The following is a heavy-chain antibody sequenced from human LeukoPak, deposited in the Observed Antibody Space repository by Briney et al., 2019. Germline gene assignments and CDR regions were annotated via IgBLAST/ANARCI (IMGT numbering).Heavy chain of an antibody. CDR1: GFTFSSYA. Sequence: PGGSLRPSCAASGFTFSSYAMHWVRQAPGKGLEWVAIISYDGSNKYYADSVKGRFTISRDNSKNTLYLQMNSLRAEDTAVYYCAKSPRVTMVRGLPWFDYWGQGTLVTVSS. J-gene: IGHJ4*02. CDR2: ISYDGSNK. V-gene: IGHV3-30-3*02. CDR3: AKSPRVTMVRGLPWFDY. D-gene: IGHD3-10*01.